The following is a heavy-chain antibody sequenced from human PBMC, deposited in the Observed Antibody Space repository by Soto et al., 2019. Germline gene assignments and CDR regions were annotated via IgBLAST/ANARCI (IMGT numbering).Heavy chain of an antibody. CDR3: ARDYYKYYDSSGYYRSPAY. V-gene: IGHV3-30-3*01. D-gene: IGHD3-22*01. Sequence: SLRLSCAASGLTFSSYAMHWVRQAPGKGLEWVALISYDGSDKDYADSVKGRFTISRDNSRNTLFLQMNSLRAEDTAVYYCARDYYKYYDSSGYYRSPAYWGQGT. J-gene: IGHJ4*02. CDR2: ISYDGSDK. CDR1: GLTFSSYA.